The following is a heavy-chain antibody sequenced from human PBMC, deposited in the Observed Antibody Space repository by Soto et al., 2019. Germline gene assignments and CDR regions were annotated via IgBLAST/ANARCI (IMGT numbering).Heavy chain of an antibody. CDR1: GYTFTSYA. D-gene: IGHD5-18*01. Sequence: WASVKVSCKASGYTFTSYAMHWVRQAPGQRLEWMGWINAGNGNTKYSQKFQGRVTITRDTSASTAYMEQSSLRSEDTAVYYCGSPGYSYGYQDYWGQGTLVTVSS. J-gene: IGHJ4*02. V-gene: IGHV1-3*01. CDR2: INAGNGNT. CDR3: GSPGYSYGYQDY.